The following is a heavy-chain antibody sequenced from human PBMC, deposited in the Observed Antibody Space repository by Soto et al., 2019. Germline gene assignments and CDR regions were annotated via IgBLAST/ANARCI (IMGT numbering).Heavy chain of an antibody. Sequence: GASVEVSCKXSGYTFTSYGISWVRQAPGQGLEWMGWISAYNGNTNYAQKLQGRVTMTTDTSTSTAYMELRSLRSDDTAVYYCARVPVRYCSSTSCYRGRLDPWGQGTLVTVSS. CDR2: ISAYNGNT. CDR3: ARVPVRYCSSTSCYRGRLDP. CDR1: GYTFTSYG. D-gene: IGHD2-2*01. J-gene: IGHJ5*02. V-gene: IGHV1-18*01.